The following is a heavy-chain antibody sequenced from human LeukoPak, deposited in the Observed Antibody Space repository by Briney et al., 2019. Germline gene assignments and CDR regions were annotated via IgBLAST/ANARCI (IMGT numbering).Heavy chain of an antibody. Sequence: GGSLRLSCEASGFTFSSYGMHWVRQAPGKGLEWVAFIRYDGSNKYYADSVKGRFTISRDNSKNTLYLQMNSLRAEDTAVYYCAKDRVVRGVSRFDPWGQGTLVTVSS. CDR3: AKDRVVRGVSRFDP. V-gene: IGHV3-30*02. J-gene: IGHJ5*02. D-gene: IGHD3-10*01. CDR2: IRYDGSNK. CDR1: GFTFSSYG.